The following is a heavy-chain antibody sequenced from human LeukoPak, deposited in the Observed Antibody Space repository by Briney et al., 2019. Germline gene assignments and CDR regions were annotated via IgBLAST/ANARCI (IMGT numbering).Heavy chain of an antibody. Sequence: GRSLRLSCAASGFTFSSYAMHWVRQAPGKGLEWVAVISYDGSNKYYADSVKGRFTISRDNSKNTLYLQMNSLRAEDTAVYYCAGGRSSGSYYYYGMDVWGQGTTVTVSS. V-gene: IGHV3-30-3*01. CDR3: AGGRSSGSYYYYGMDV. CDR2: ISYDGSNK. CDR1: GFTFSSYA. D-gene: IGHD3-22*01. J-gene: IGHJ6*02.